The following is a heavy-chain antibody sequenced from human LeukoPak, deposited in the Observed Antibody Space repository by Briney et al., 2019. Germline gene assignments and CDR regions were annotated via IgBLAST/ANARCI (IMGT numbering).Heavy chain of an antibody. CDR1: GFTFSSYG. Sequence: GGSLRLSCAASGFTFSSYGMHWVRQAPGKGLEWVAVISYDGSGKYYADSVKGRFTISRDNSKNTLYLQMNSLRAEDTAVYYCARAGDDYGGSDYWGQGTLVTVSS. J-gene: IGHJ4*02. CDR3: ARAGDDYGGSDY. CDR2: ISYDGSGK. V-gene: IGHV3-30*03. D-gene: IGHD4-23*01.